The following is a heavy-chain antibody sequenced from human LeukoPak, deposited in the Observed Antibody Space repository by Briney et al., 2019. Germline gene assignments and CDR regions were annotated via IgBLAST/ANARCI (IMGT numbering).Heavy chain of an antibody. V-gene: IGHV1-24*01. CDR2: FNPEDGET. J-gene: IGHJ4*02. Sequence: ASVKVSCKVSGYTLTELSMHWVRQAPGKGLEGMGGFNPEDGETIYARKFQGRVTMTEDTSTDTAYMELSSLRSEDTAVYYCATSSQWELLVGYFDYWGQGTLVTVSS. CDR1: GYTLTELS. D-gene: IGHD1-26*01. CDR3: ATSSQWELLVGYFDY.